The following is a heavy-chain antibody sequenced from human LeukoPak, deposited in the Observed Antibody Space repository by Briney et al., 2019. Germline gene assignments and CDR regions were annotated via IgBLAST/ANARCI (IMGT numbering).Heavy chain of an antibody. J-gene: IGHJ3*02. CDR1: GFTVSSTY. CDR2: IYSGGST. Sequence: GGSLRLSCAASGFTVSSTYMTWVRQAPGKGLEWVSVIYSGGSTYYADSVKGRFTISRDNSKNTLYLQMNSLRAEDTAVYYCAKVRAARANDAFDIWGQGTMVTVSS. CDR3: AKVRAARANDAFDI. D-gene: IGHD2-15*01. V-gene: IGHV3-53*05.